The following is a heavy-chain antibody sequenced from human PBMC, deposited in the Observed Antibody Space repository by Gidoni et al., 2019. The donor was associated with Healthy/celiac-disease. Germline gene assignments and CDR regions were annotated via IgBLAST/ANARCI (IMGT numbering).Heavy chain of an antibody. CDR1: GGSISSYY. J-gene: IGHJ5*02. CDR3: ARGPPYSNYGLSWFDP. CDR2: IYYSGST. Sequence: QVQLQESVPGLVKPSETLSLTCTVPGGSISSYYWSWIRQPPGKGLEWIGYIYYSGSTNYNPSLKSRVTISVDTSKNQFSLKLSSVTAADTAVYYCARGPPYSNYGLSWFDPWGQGTLVTVSS. V-gene: IGHV4-59*01. D-gene: IGHD4-4*01.